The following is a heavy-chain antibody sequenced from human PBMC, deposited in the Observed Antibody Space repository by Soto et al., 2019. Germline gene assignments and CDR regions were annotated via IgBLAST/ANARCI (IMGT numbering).Heavy chain of an antibody. J-gene: IGHJ3*02. CDR1: GFTFSSYS. CDR3: ARVDAYYDILTGYYIDAFDI. V-gene: IGHV3-48*02. D-gene: IGHD3-9*01. Sequence: PGGSLRLSCAASGFTFSSYSMNWVRQAPGKGLEWFSYISSSSSTIYYADSVKGRFTISRDNAKNSLYLQMNSLRDEDTAVYYCARVDAYYDILTGYYIDAFDIWGQGTMVTVSS. CDR2: ISSSSSTI.